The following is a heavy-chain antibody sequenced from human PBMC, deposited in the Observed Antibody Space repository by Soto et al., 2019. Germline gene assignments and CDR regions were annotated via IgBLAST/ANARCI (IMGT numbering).Heavy chain of an antibody. CDR1: GFTFSILA. J-gene: IGHJ4*02. CDR3: AKDATRTSGWYYFDY. D-gene: IGHD6-19*01. Sequence: GGSLRLSCAASGFTFSILAMGWVRQAPGKGLEWVSVIDYTGGTTYYTDSVKGRFIISRDNSKKILYLQMNSLRTEDTAIYYCAKDATRTSGWYYFDYWGQGTLVTVSS. CDR2: IDYTGGTT. V-gene: IGHV3-23*01.